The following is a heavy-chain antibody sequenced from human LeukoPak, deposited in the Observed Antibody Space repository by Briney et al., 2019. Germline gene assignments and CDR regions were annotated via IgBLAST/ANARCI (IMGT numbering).Heavy chain of an antibody. Sequence: PGGTLRLSCAASGFTVSNNYISWVRQAPGKGLEWVAYINSGGSTNYADSVKARFTISRDNSKNTVYLQTTSLRADDTAVYYCARATLDNGGQGPLVSVPS. CDR1: GFTVSNNY. V-gene: IGHV3-53*01. CDR3: ARATLDN. CDR2: INSGGST. J-gene: IGHJ4*02.